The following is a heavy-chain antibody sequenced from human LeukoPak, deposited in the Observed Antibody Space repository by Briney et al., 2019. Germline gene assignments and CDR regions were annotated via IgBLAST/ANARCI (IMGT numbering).Heavy chain of an antibody. CDR2: IYSGGST. CDR1: GFTVSSTY. CDR3: ARTNPVLWDFDL. V-gene: IGHV3-53*05. Sequence: PGGSLRLSCAASGFTVSSTYMSWVRQAPGKGLEWVSVIYSGGSTYYADSVKGRFTISRDNSKNTLYLQMSGLRAEDTAVYYCARTNPVLWDFDLWGRGTLVTVSS. J-gene: IGHJ2*01.